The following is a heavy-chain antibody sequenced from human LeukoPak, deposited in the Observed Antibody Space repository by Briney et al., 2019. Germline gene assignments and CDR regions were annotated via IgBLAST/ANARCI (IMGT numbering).Heavy chain of an antibody. D-gene: IGHD3-10*01. V-gene: IGHV4-39*07. CDR3: ARLYGSGSSLYFDY. Sequence: SETLSLTCTVSGGSISSSSYYWGWIRQPPGKGLEWIGSIYYSGSTYYNPSLKSRVTISVDTSRNQFSLKLSSVTAADTAVYYCARLYGSGSSLYFDYWGQGTLVTVSS. J-gene: IGHJ4*02. CDR1: GGSISSSSYY. CDR2: IYYSGST.